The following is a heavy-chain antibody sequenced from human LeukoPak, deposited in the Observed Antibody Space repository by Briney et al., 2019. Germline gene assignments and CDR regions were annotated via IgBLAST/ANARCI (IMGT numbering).Heavy chain of an antibody. Sequence: GGSLRLSCTASGFTFSSCSMNWVRQAPGKGLEWVSSITSSSGYIRYADSVNGRSTIYRDNAKNSLYLQMDSLRAEDTALYYCARAGVVDYSNYGSATFDYWGQGTLVTVSS. V-gene: IGHV3-21*01. CDR1: GFTFSSCS. J-gene: IGHJ4*02. CDR3: ARAGVVDYSNYGSATFDY. D-gene: IGHD4-11*01. CDR2: ITSSSGYI.